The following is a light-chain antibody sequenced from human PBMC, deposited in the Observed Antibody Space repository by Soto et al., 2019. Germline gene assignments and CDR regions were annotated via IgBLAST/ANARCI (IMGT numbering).Light chain of an antibody. CDR2: GAS. J-gene: IGKJ4*01. Sequence: TQSPGTLYLSPGERATLSCRASQSVGNSHVAWYQQRRGLPPRLLIYGASIRATGIPARFSGSGSGTEFTLTISCLQSEDFAVYYCQQYNNWPLPFGGGTNV. V-gene: IGKV3-15*01. CDR1: QSVGNS. CDR3: QQYNNWPLP.